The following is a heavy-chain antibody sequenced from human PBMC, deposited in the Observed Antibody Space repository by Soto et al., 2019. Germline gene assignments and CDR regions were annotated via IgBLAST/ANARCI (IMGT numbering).Heavy chain of an antibody. CDR3: AGGRTIFNGMDV. D-gene: IGHD3-10*02. CDR1: GFSFSDYY. CDR2: ISSSGNTI. Sequence: QVQLVESGGGLVKPGGSLRVSCAASGFSFSDYYMSWLRQAPGKGLEWVSYISSSGNTIYHADSVKGRFTISRDNAKNSLKLQMNSLRDEDTAVYYCAGGRTIFNGMDVWGQGTTVTVSS. V-gene: IGHV3-11*01. J-gene: IGHJ6*02.